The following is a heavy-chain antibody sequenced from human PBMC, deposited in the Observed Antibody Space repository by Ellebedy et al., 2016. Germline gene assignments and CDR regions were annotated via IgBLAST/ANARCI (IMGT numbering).Heavy chain of an antibody. CDR3: ARVPKVSLKQWLVRRYFDY. Sequence: GSLRLSCAVYGGSFSGYYWSWIRQPPGKGLEWIGEINHSGSTNYNPSLKSRVTISVDTSKNQFSLKLSSVTAADTAVYYCARVPKVSLKQWLVRRYFDYWGQGTLVTVSS. CDR2: INHSGST. D-gene: IGHD6-19*01. J-gene: IGHJ4*02. CDR1: GGSFSGYY. V-gene: IGHV4-34*01.